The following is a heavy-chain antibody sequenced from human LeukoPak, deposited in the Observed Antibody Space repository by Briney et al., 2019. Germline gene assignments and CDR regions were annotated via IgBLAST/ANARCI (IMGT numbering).Heavy chain of an antibody. D-gene: IGHD3-22*01. Sequence: GGSLRLSCAASGFTFSSYGMHWVRQAPGKGLEWVAVISYDGSNKYYADSVKGRFTISRDNSKNTLYLQMNSLRAEDTAVYYCARDLSYYYDSVAFVYWGQGTLVTVSS. CDR3: ARDLSYYYDSVAFVY. J-gene: IGHJ4*02. CDR1: GFTFSSYG. CDR2: ISYDGSNK. V-gene: IGHV3-30*03.